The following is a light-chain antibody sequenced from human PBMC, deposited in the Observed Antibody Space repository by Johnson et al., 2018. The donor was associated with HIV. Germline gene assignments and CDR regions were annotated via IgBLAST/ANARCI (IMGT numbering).Light chain of an antibody. J-gene: IGLJ1*01. CDR2: GNN. CDR3: GTWDSSMSAV. V-gene: IGLV1-51*01. Sequence: QSVLTQPPSVSATPGQKVTISCSGSSSNIGNNYVSWYQQFPGTAPKLLIDGNNNRPSGIPDRFSGSNSGPSSTLAITALQNGDEANYYCGTWDSSMSAVFGSGTKVTVL. CDR1: SSNIGNNY.